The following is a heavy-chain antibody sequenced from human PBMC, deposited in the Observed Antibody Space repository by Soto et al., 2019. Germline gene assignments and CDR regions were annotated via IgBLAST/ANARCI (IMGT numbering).Heavy chain of an antibody. CDR2: ISGSGGST. Sequence: EVQLLESGGGLVQPGGSLRLSCAASGFTFSSYARSWVRQPPGKGLGGVSAISGSGGSTYYADSVKGRFTISRDNSKNTLYLQMNSLRAEDTAVYYCPKRSRYCSSTSCYGAYYFDYWGQGTLVTVSS. J-gene: IGHJ4*02. CDR3: PKRSRYCSSTSCYGAYYFDY. V-gene: IGHV3-23*01. D-gene: IGHD2-2*01. CDR1: GFTFSSYA.